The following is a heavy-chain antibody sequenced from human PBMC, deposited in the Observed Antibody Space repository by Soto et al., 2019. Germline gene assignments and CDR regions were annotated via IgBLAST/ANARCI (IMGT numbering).Heavy chain of an antibody. D-gene: IGHD3-10*01. V-gene: IGHV1-24*01. CDR2: FDPEDGET. CDR3: AAPRITMGDNYYFDY. CDR1: GYTLTELS. Sequence: ASVKVSCKVSGYTLTELSMHCVRQAPGKGLEWMGGFDPEDGETIYAQKFQGRVTMTEDTSTDTAYMELSSLRSEDTAVSYCAAPRITMGDNYYFDYWGQGTLVTVSS. J-gene: IGHJ4*02.